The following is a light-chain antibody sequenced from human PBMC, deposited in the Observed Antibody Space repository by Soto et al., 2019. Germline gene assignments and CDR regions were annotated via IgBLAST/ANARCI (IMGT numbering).Light chain of an antibody. J-gene: IGKJ5*01. V-gene: IGKV3-20*01. CDR3: QQHGTSPIT. Sequence: EVMMTQSPATLSVSTGKRATLSCRASQSVSSSLAWYQQKPGQAPRLLIYDASKRATGIPDRFSGSGSGTDFTLTISRLEPEDFAVYYCQQHGTSPITFGQGTRLENK. CDR1: QSVSSS. CDR2: DAS.